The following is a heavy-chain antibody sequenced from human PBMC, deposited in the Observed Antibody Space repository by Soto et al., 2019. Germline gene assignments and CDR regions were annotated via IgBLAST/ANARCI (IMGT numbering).Heavy chain of an antibody. Sequence: EVQLVESGGGLVQPGRSLRLSCAASGFTFDDYAMHWVRQAPGKGLEWVSGISWNSGSIGYADSVKGRFTISRDNAKNSLYLQRNSLIAEDTALYYCAKGLGPWLDAFDIWGQVTMLTPSS. V-gene: IGHV3-9*01. CDR3: AKGLGPWLDAFDI. D-gene: IGHD5-12*01. CDR1: GFTFDDYA. J-gene: IGHJ3*02. CDR2: ISWNSGSI.